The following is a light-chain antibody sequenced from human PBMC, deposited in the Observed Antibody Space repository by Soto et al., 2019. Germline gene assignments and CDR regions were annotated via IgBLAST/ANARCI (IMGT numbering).Light chain of an antibody. CDR3: QQSYTPPLT. V-gene: IGKV1-39*01. CDR2: AAS. J-gene: IGKJ4*01. CDR1: QSISY. Sequence: DLQMTQSPSSLSASVGDRVTITCRASQSISYLNWYQQKPGKAPKLLIYAASTLQSGVPSRFSGSGSGTDFTLTISSLQPEDFATYYCQQSYTPPLTFGGGTQLDIK.